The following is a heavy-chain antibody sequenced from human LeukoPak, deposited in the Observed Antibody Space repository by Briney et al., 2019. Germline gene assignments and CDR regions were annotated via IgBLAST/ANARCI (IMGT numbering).Heavy chain of an antibody. CDR2: IRYDGSNK. D-gene: IGHD3-3*01. CDR1: GFTFSSYG. Sequence: GGSLRLSCAASGFTFSSYGMHWVCQAPGKGLEWVAFIRYDGSNKYYADSVKGRFTISRDNSKNTLYLQMNSLRAEDTAVYYCAKVPKGVTIFGVVVPDAFDIWGQGTMVTVSS. J-gene: IGHJ3*02. V-gene: IGHV3-30*02. CDR3: AKVPKGVTIFGVVVPDAFDI.